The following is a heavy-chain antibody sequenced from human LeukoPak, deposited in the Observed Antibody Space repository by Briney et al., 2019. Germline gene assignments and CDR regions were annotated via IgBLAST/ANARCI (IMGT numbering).Heavy chain of an antibody. CDR1: GGSFSGYY. V-gene: IGHV4-34*01. CDR2: INHSGST. Sequence: PSETLSLTCAVYGGSFSGYYWSWIRQPPGKGLEWIGEINHSGSTNYNPSLKSRVTISVDTSKNQFSLKLSSVTAADTAVYYCARGQSAPSWLRAKGAINWFDPWGQGTLVTVSS. J-gene: IGHJ5*02. D-gene: IGHD5-12*01. CDR3: ARGQSAPSWLRAKGAINWFDP.